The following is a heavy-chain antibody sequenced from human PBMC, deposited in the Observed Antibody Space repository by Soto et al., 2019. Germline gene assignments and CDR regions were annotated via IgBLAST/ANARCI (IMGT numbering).Heavy chain of an antibody. CDR3: ARDPSFGAIDY. V-gene: IGHV3-7*01. CDR1: GFTFSRSW. J-gene: IGHJ4*02. D-gene: IGHD3-16*01. CDR2: IKEDGSDK. Sequence: GGSLRLSCAASGFTFSRSWMSWVRQAPGKGLEWVAKIKEDGSDKYYVDSVVGRFTVSKDNAKNSLYLQMSSLRVEDTAVYYCARDPSFGAIDYWGQGTLVTVSS.